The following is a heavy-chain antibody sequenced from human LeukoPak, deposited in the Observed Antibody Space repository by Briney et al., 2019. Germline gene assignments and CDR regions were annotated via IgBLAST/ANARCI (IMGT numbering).Heavy chain of an antibody. V-gene: IGHV4-4*07. Sequence: PSETLSLTCTVSGGSISSYYWNWIRQPAGKGLEWIGRIYSSGSTNYNSSLKSRVIMSVDTSKDEFSLKLSSVTAVDTAVYYCARSKGGYEFLLDYWGQGTLVTVSS. CDR3: ARSKGGYEFLLDY. CDR2: IYSSGST. J-gene: IGHJ4*02. D-gene: IGHD5-12*01. CDR1: GGSISSYY.